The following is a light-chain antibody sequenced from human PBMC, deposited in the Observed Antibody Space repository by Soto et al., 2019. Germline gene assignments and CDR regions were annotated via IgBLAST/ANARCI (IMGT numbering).Light chain of an antibody. CDR1: QDISSW. J-gene: IGKJ4*01. CDR3: QQGDSFPFT. V-gene: IGKV1-12*01. Sequence: DIQMTQSPSSVSASVGDTVTITCRASQDISSWVAWYQQKPGKAPKLLISAASSLQSGVPTRFSGSGSGTDFTLIISGLQPEDFATYFCQQGDSFPFTFGGGPKVEIK. CDR2: AAS.